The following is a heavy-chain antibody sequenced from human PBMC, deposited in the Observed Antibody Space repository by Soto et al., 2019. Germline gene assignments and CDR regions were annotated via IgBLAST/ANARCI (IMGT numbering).Heavy chain of an antibody. CDR3: ASCGAGTIHYYFDY. D-gene: IGHD1-7*01. V-gene: IGHV3-48*03. CDR2: ISSSGGAM. J-gene: IGHJ4*02. Sequence: EVQLVESGGGLVQPGGSLRLSCAASGFTFSTYEMNWVRQAPGKGLEWVSYISSSGGAMYYADSVKGRIIISRDNAKNSQYLQMKSLRAEDTAVYDCASCGAGTIHYYFDYWRQGTLVTVSS. CDR1: GFTFSTYE.